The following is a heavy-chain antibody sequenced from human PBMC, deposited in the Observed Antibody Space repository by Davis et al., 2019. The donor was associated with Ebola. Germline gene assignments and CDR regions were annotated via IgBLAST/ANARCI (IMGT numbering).Heavy chain of an antibody. D-gene: IGHD4-17*01. CDR2: ISVRSIT. V-gene: IGHV3-23*01. CDR3: AKVHPPTTVTTGWFDP. CDR1: GFIFSSYA. Sequence: GESLKISCAASGFIFSSYAMSWVRQAPGKGLEWVSSISVRSITYYADSVKGRFTISRDNSKNTLYLQMNSLRAEDTAVYYCAKVHPPTTVTTGWFDPRGQGTLVTVSS. J-gene: IGHJ5*02.